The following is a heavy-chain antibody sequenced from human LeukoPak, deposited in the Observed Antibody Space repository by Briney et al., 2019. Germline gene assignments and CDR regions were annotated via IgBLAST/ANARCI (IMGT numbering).Heavy chain of an antibody. J-gene: IGHJ4*02. V-gene: IGHV4-39*01. CDR3: ARDSPLFDY. Sequence: MSSETLSLTCTVSGGSISSSSYYWGWIRQPPGKGLEWIGSIYYSGSTYYNPSLKSRVTISVDTSKNQFSLKLSSVTAADTAVYYCARDSPLFDYWGQGTLVTVSS. CDR1: GGSISSSSYY. CDR2: IYYSGST. D-gene: IGHD5-18*01.